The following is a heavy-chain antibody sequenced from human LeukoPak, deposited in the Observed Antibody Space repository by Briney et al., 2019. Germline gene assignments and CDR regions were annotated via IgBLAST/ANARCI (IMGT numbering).Heavy chain of an antibody. Sequence: GGSLRLSCAASGFTFSSYSMNWVRQAPGKGLEWGSYISGSSSTIYYADSVKGRFTISRDNGKNTLYLQMNSLRAEDTAVYYYARGSTYYDSSGQVPFDYWGQGTLVTVSS. J-gene: IGHJ4*02. CDR3: ARGSTYYDSSGQVPFDY. CDR2: ISGSSSTI. V-gene: IGHV3-48*01. D-gene: IGHD3-22*01. CDR1: GFTFSSYS.